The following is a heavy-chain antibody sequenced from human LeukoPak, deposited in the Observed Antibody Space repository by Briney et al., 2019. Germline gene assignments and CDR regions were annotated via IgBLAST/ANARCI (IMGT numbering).Heavy chain of an antibody. J-gene: IGHJ4*02. Sequence: GGSLRLSCVGSGFSFISVWLNWVRQTPGKGLAWVGRIKSKNEGGTIDYTAPVKGRFTISRDDSKNTLYLQMYSLKIEDTAVYYCTAGSNYWGQGTLVTVSP. CDR2: IKSKNEGGTI. CDR3: TAGSNY. V-gene: IGHV3-15*07. CDR1: GFSFISVW. D-gene: IGHD5-24*01.